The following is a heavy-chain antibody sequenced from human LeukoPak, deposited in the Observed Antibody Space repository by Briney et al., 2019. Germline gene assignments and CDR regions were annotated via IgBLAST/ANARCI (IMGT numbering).Heavy chain of an antibody. CDR1: GGTFSSYA. V-gene: IGHV1-69*05. Sequence: GASVKVSCKASGGTFSSYAISWVRQAPGQGLEWMGGIIPIFGTANYAQKFQGRVTITTDESTSTAYMELSSLRSEDTAVYYCATKSANLYGEPYYYYMDVWGKGTTVTVSS. D-gene: IGHD4-17*01. J-gene: IGHJ6*03. CDR3: ATKSANLYGEPYYYYMDV. CDR2: IIPIFGTA.